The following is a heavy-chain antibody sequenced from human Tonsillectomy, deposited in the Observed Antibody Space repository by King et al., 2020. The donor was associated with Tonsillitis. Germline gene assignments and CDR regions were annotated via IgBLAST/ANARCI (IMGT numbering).Heavy chain of an antibody. CDR3: AKVSLPQQLVTPYYYYYMDV. CDR2: ISWNSGSI. CDR1: GFTFDDYA. V-gene: IGHV3-9*01. Sequence: LVESGGGLVQPGRSLRLSCAASGFTFDDYAMHWVRQAPGKGLEWVSGISWNSGSIGYADSVKGRFTISRDNAKNSLYLQMNSLRAEDTALYYCAKVSLPQQLVTPYYYYYMDVWGKGTTVTVSS. D-gene: IGHD6-13*01. J-gene: IGHJ6*03.